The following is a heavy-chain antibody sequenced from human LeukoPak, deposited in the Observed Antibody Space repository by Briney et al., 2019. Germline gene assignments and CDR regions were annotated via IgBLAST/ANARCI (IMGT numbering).Heavy chain of an antibody. CDR3: AKESSLLRNPTVFDS. J-gene: IGHJ4*02. D-gene: IGHD1-14*01. V-gene: IGHV3-23*01. CDR2: VTTSGGGT. Sequence: GGSLRLSCAASGFTFTTYDMAWVRQASGKGLEWVSLVTTSGGGTYYADSVKGRFTISRDNSKNTVYLQMNYLRADDTAIYYCAKESSLLRNPTVFDSWGQGSLVTVSS. CDR1: GFTFTTYD.